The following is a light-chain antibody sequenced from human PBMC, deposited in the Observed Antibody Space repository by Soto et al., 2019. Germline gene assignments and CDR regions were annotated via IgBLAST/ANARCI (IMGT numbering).Light chain of an antibody. CDR3: QQYGSSPPT. CDR2: GAS. V-gene: IGKV3-20*01. CDR1: QSVSTNY. J-gene: IGKJ1*01. Sequence: EIVLTQSPGTLSLSPGERATLSCRASQSVSTNYLAWYQRKPGQAPRLLIYGASSRATDIPDRFSGSGSGTVFTLTITRLKPEDFAVYYCQQYGSSPPTFGQGTKVEIK.